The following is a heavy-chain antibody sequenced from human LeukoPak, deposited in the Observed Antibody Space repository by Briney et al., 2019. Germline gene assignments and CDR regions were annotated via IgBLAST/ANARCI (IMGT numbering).Heavy chain of an antibody. V-gene: IGHV1-46*01. CDR1: GYTFTGYY. J-gene: IGHJ4*02. CDR2: INPSGGST. Sequence: GASVKVSCKASGYTFTGYYMHWVRQAPGQGLEWMGIINPSGGSTSYAQKFQGRVTMTRDTSTSTVYMELSSLRSEDTAVYYCARGPYLYSSSWYFDYWGQGTLVTVSS. CDR3: ARGPYLYSSSWYFDY. D-gene: IGHD6-13*01.